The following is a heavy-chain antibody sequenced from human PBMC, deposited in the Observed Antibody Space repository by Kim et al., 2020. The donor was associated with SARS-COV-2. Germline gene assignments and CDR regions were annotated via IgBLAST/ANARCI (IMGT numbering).Heavy chain of an antibody. D-gene: IGHD6-19*01. CDR1: GFTFSRHA. CDR2: ICGSRGDT. CDR3: AKDWGGSDWPGYCLDS. Sequence: GGSLRLSCAASGFTFSRHAMTWVRQVPGKGLAWVSTICGSRGDTYYAESVKGRFTISRDNSRNTLYLQMNRLRADDTAVYYCAKDWGGSDWPGYCLDSWGPGALVTVSS. J-gene: IGHJ4*02. V-gene: IGHV3-23*01.